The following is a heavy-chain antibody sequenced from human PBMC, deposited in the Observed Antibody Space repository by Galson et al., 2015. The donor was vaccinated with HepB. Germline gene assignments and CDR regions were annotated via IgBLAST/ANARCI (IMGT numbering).Heavy chain of an antibody. CDR3: ARAPMTTVATGDAFDI. J-gene: IGHJ3*02. CDR1: EFTFSSYP. Sequence: SLRLSCAASEFTFSSYPMHWVRQAPGKGLEWVAFISYDGSDKYYADSVKGRFTISRDDSKNTLYLQMNSLRTEDTAVYYCARAPMTTVATGDAFDIWGQGTLVTVSP. CDR2: ISYDGSDK. V-gene: IGHV3-30*04. D-gene: IGHD4-23*01.